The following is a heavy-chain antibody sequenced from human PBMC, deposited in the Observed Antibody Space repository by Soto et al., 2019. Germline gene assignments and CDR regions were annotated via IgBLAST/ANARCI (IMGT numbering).Heavy chain of an antibody. Sequence: GGSLRLSCAASGFTFSSYSMNWVRQAPGKGLEWVSSISSSSYIYYADSVKARFTISRDNAKNALYRQMNGLRAEDTAVYYGARSPWGLLPGYNDNWSQGTLVTVSS. CDR3: ARSPWGLLPGYNDN. D-gene: IGHD1-26*01. V-gene: IGHV3-21*01. J-gene: IGHJ4*02. CDR1: GFTFSSYS. CDR2: ISSSSYI.